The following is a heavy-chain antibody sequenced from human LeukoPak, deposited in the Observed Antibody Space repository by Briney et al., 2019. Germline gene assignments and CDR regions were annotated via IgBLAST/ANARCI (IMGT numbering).Heavy chain of an antibody. J-gene: IGHJ4*02. V-gene: IGHV1-18*01. D-gene: IGHD4-17*01. CDR1: GSGFTSCG. Sequence: ASVKLSCNSSGSGFTSCGNSWVRLRPGQGHGLVGVLSAYNGNSNYAQELQGRGSMTTDKSTSKAYMELRRLRSDDTATYYCSRMDSGAHLKRWGQGTLVTVSS. CDR3: SRMDSGAHLKR. CDR2: LSAYNGNS.